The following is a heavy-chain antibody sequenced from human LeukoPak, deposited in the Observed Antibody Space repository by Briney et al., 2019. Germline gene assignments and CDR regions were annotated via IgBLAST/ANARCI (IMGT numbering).Heavy chain of an antibody. CDR1: GFTFSDYY. CDR3: ARHSSGWSFDY. Sequence: GGSLRLSCAASGFTFSDYYMSRIRQAPGKGLEWLSYIISSGTTIYYADSVKGRFTVSRDNAKNSLHLQMNSLRAEDTAVYYCARHSSGWSFDYWGQGTLVTVSS. J-gene: IGHJ4*02. V-gene: IGHV3-11*04. CDR2: IISSGTTI. D-gene: IGHD3-22*01.